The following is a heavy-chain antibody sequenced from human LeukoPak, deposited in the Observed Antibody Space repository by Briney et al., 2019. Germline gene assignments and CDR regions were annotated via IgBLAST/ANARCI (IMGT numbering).Heavy chain of an antibody. CDR2: IYYSGST. V-gene: IGHV4-59*01. J-gene: IGHJ3*02. D-gene: IGHD3-9*01. CDR3: ARDRDDILTGPPRRGAFDI. CDR1: GDSITSYY. Sequence: PSETLSLTCTVSGDSITSYYWSWIRQPPGKGLEWIGYIYYSGSTNYNPSLKSRVTISVDTSKNQFSLKLSSVTAADTAVYYCARDRDDILTGPPRRGAFDIWGQGTMVTVSS.